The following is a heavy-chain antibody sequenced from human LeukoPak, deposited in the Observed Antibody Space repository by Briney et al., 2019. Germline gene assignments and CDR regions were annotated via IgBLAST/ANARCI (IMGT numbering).Heavy chain of an antibody. CDR1: GFTFSDYY. V-gene: IGHV3-11*01. J-gene: IGHJ3*02. Sequence: PGGSLRLSCAASGFTFSDYYMSWLRQAPGKGLEWVSYISSSGSAIYYADSVKGRFTISRDNTKNSLYLQTNSLRAEDTAVYYCARGLPLANYYDSSGPTADAFDIWGQGTMVTVSS. CDR3: ARGLPLANYYDSSGPTADAFDI. D-gene: IGHD3-22*01. CDR2: ISSSGSAI.